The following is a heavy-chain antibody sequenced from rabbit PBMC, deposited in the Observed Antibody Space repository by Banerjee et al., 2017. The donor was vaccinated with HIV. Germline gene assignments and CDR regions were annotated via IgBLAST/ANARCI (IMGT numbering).Heavy chain of an antibody. CDR1: GFSFSSGYY. D-gene: IGHD1-1*01. CDR3: ASGYSDIVFNL. V-gene: IGHV1S40*01. J-gene: IGHJ4*01. CDR2: IYAGSNGST. Sequence: QSLEESGGDLVKPGASLTLTCTASGFSFSSGYYMCWVRQAPGKGLEWIACIYAGSNGSTYYASWAKGRFTISKTSSTTVTLQMTSLTAADTATYFCASGYSDIVFNLWGPGTLVTVS.